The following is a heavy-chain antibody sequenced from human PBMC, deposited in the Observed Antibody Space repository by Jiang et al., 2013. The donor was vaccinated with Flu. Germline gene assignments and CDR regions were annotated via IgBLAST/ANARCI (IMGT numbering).Heavy chain of an antibody. J-gene: IGHJ1*01. D-gene: IGHD3-22*01. V-gene: IGHV3-30-3*01. Sequence: SGGGVVQPGRSLRLSCAASGFTFSSYAMHWVRQAPGKGLEWVAVISYDGSNKYYADSVKGRFTISRDNSKNTLYLQMNSLRAEDTAVYYCARDHLYYDSSQTEYFQHWGQGTLVTVSS. CDR3: ARDHLYYDSSQTEYFQH. CDR1: GFTFSSYA. CDR2: ISYDGSNK.